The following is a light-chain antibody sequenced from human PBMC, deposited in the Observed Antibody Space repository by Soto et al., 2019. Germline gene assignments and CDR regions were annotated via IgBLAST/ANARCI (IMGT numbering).Light chain of an antibody. CDR1: QSISVW. CDR3: QYYSDYSWT. J-gene: IGKJ1*01. V-gene: IGKV1-5*03. Sequence: EIQMTQDPSTLPATVEDRVTITCRASQSISVWLAWYQQKAGKAPNLLIYKASTLKSGVPSRFSGSGSGTEFTLTISRLQPDDFATYYCQYYSDYSWTFGQGTKVDIK. CDR2: KAS.